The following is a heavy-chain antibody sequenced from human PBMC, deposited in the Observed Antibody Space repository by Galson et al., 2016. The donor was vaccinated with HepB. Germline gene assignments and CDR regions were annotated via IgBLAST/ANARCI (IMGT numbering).Heavy chain of an antibody. CDR3: AKISLVGYNSGRGGSFDI. J-gene: IGHJ3*02. V-gene: IGHV3-23*01. Sequence: SLRLSCAASGFSISIYSMNWVRQAPGKGLEWVSAIRGSGTDTSYTDSVKGRFTISRDNSKNTLYLPMNSLRAEDAAVYYCAKISLVGYNSGRGGSFDIWGRGTMVTVSS. CDR2: IRGSGTDT. D-gene: IGHD6-19*01. CDR1: GFSISIYS.